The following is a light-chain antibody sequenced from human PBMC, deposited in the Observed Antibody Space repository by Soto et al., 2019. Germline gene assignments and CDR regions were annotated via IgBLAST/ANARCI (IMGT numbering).Light chain of an antibody. CDR1: QSVGSW. CDR3: QQYNSYGT. V-gene: IGKV1-5*03. Sequence: DIPMTQSPSTLSASIGDRVTITCRASQSVGSWLAWYQQKPGKAPKLLIYKASSLESGVPSRFSGSGSGTEFTLTISSLQPDDFATYYCQQYNSYGTFGQGTEVDIK. CDR2: KAS. J-gene: IGKJ1*01.